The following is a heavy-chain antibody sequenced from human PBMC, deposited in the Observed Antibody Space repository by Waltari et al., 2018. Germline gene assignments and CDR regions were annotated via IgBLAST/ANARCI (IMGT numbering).Heavy chain of an antibody. V-gene: IGHV1-2*02. CDR1: GYTFTDYF. J-gene: IGHJ3*02. Sequence: QVQLVQSGAEVKKPGASVKVSCKASGYTFTDYFVHWVRQAPGQGLEWMGWINPNSGGTSFAQKFQGRVTMTRDTSISTAYMELSRLKSDDTAVYYCARNLLIVSVVGRDAFDIWGQGTVVTVSS. D-gene: IGHD2-2*01. CDR3: ARNLLIVSVVGRDAFDI. CDR2: INPNSGGT.